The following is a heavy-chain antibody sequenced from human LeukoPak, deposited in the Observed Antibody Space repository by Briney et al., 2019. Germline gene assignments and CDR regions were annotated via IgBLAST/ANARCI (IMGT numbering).Heavy chain of an antibody. J-gene: IGHJ4*02. CDR1: GYTFTGYY. CDR3: ARDDSRRSMVRGGFDC. CDR2: INPDSGGT. Sequence: ASVKVSCKASGYTFTGYYMHWVRQAPGQGLEWMGWINPDSGGTNYAQKFQGRVTMTRDTSISTAYMELSRLRSDDTAVYYCARDDSRRSMVRGGFDCWGQGTLVTVSS. D-gene: IGHD3-10*01. V-gene: IGHV1-2*02.